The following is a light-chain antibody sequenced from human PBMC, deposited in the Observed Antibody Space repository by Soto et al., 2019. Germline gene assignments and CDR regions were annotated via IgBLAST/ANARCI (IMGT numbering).Light chain of an antibody. CDR2: GVS. CDR1: QSLTSSY. J-gene: IGKJ1*01. V-gene: IGKV3-20*01. CDR3: QHYGSSSWT. Sequence: EIVLTQSPGTMYLSPGETATLSCRASQSLTSSYLAWYQQRPGQAPSLLIYGVSSRATGIPDRFSGSGSGTDFTLTITRLEPEDFAVYYCQHYGSSSWTFGQGTKVDI.